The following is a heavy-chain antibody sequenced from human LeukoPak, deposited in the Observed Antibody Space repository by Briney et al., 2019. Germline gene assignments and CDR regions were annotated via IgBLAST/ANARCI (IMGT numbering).Heavy chain of an antibody. Sequence: GGSLRLSCAASGFTFSSYGMHWVRQAPGKGLEWVAVISYDGSNKNYADSVKGRFTISRDNSKNTLYLQMNSLRAEDTTVYYCAKDLEHIVVVTAIDYWGQGTLVTVSS. CDR3: AKDLEHIVVVTAIDY. J-gene: IGHJ4*02. CDR2: ISYDGSNK. V-gene: IGHV3-30*18. CDR1: GFTFSSYG. D-gene: IGHD2-21*02.